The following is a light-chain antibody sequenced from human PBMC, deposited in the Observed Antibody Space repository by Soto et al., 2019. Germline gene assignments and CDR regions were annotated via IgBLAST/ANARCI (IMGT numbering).Light chain of an antibody. Sequence: DTLMTQSPSTLSASVGDRVTITCRASHSISSWLAWYQQKPGKAPNLLIHRASTLQSGVPSRFSGSGSGTEFTLTITGLQPDDFASYYCQHYNTFPYTFGQGTKLEIK. CDR3: QHYNTFPYT. J-gene: IGKJ2*01. CDR2: RAS. CDR1: HSISSW. V-gene: IGKV1-5*03.